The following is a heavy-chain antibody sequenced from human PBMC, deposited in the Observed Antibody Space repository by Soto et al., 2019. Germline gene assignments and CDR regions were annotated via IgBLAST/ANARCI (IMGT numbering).Heavy chain of an antibody. V-gene: IGHV3-30-3*01. CDR2: ISFDGSNK. CDR3: ARDLNGYLDY. Sequence: GGSLRLSCAASGCPFSSYELHWVRQAPGKGLEWVALISFDGSNKNSADSVKGRFTISRDDSENTLFLQMNSLRAEDTAVYYCARDLNGYLDYWGQGTMVTVSS. D-gene: IGHD4-17*01. CDR1: GCPFSSYE. J-gene: IGHJ4*02.